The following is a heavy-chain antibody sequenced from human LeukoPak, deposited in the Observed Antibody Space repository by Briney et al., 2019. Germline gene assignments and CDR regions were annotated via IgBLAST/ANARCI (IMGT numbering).Heavy chain of an antibody. CDR3: AKDPNPFYDFWSGYK. CDR2: ISYDGSNK. V-gene: IGHV3-30*04. CDR1: GFTFSSYA. D-gene: IGHD3-3*01. J-gene: IGHJ4*02. Sequence: TGGSLRLSCAASGFTFSSYAMHWVRQAPGKGLEWVAVISYDGSNKYYADSVKGRFTISRDNSKNILYLQMNSLRAEDTAVYYCAKDPNPFYDFWSGYKWGQGTLVTVSS.